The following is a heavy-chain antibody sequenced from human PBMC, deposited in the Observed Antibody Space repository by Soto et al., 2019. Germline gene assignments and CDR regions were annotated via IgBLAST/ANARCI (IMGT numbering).Heavy chain of an antibody. D-gene: IGHD6-19*01. V-gene: IGHV3-30*18. CDR3: AKDSRRLGIAVAGT. CDR1: GFTFISYG. Sequence: GGSLRLSCAASGFTFISYGMHWVRQAPGKGLEWVAVISYDGSNKYYADSVKGRFTISRDNSKNTLYLQMNSLRAEDTAVYYCAKDSRRLGIAVAGTWGQGTLVTVSS. CDR2: ISYDGSNK. J-gene: IGHJ5*02.